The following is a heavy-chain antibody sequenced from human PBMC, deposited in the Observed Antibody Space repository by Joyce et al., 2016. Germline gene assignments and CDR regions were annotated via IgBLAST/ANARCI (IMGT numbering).Heavy chain of an antibody. CDR2: IIPIFATT. Sequence: QVFLEQSGAEVKKPGSSVKVSCKAPGGTFSSQTINWLRQAPGQGLELMGGIIPIFATTNSAQKFQGRVAITADDSAATTSLEHVSLRSDDTAVYYCARGRGATIGRDLQFWGQGTRLTVSS. CDR1: GGTFSSQT. V-gene: IGHV1-69*01. D-gene: IGHD5-24*01. J-gene: IGHJ1*01. CDR3: ARGRGATIGRDLQF.